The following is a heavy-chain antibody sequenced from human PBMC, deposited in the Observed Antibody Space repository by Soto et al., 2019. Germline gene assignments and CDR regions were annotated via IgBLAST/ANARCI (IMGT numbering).Heavy chain of an antibody. CDR3: ARAHLARTNWFDP. J-gene: IGHJ5*02. CDR1: GGTFGSYT. Sequence: QVQLVQSGAEVKKPGSSVKVSCKASGGTFGSYTISWVRQAPGQGLEWIGGTMPIFGTASYAQRFQDRVTITADKSTTTAYREQSRLRSEDTAVYYCARAHLARTNWFDPWGQGTLVIVSS. CDR2: TMPIFGTA. V-gene: IGHV1-69*06.